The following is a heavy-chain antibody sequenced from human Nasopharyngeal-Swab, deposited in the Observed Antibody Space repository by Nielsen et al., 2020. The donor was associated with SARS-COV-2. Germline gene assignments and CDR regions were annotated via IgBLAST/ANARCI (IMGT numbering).Heavy chain of an antibody. D-gene: IGHD1-26*01. CDR2: ILYDGSDK. Sequence: GGSLRLSCAASGFTFSHYAMHWVRQAPGKGLEWVAVILYDGSDKYYEESVKGRFTISRDNSKNVVYLQMNSLRAEDSTVYYCARTDRGGSYFSEYYYYMDVWGTGTTVTVSS. J-gene: IGHJ6*03. CDR3: ARTDRGGSYFSEYYYYMDV. V-gene: IGHV3-30*03. CDR1: GFTFSHYA.